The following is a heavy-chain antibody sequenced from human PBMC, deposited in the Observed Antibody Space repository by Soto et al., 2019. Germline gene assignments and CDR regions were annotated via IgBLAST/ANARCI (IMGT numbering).Heavy chain of an antibody. Sequence: SLPCAVYGGSFSGYYWSWIRQPPGKGLEWIGEINHSGSTNYNPSLKSRVTISVDTSKNQFSLKLSSVTAADTAVYYCARGRHWNDVPLDYWGQGTLVTVSS. J-gene: IGHJ4*02. CDR2: INHSGST. CDR3: ARGRHWNDVPLDY. V-gene: IGHV4-34*01. CDR1: GGSFSGYY. D-gene: IGHD1-1*01.